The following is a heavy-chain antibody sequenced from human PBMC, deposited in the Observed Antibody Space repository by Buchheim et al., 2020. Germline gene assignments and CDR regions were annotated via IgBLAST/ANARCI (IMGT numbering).Heavy chain of an antibody. CDR2: ISSSSSYI. J-gene: IGHJ6*03. V-gene: IGHV3-21*01. CDR3: ARVDSSGWYSLDYYYMDV. D-gene: IGHD6-19*01. CDR1: GFTFSSYS. Sequence: EVQLVESGGGLVKPGGSLRLSCAASGFTFSSYSMNWVRQAPGKGLEWVSSISSSSSYIYYADSVKGRFTISRDNAKNSLYLQMNSLRAEDTGVYYCARVDSSGWYSLDYYYMDVWGKGTT.